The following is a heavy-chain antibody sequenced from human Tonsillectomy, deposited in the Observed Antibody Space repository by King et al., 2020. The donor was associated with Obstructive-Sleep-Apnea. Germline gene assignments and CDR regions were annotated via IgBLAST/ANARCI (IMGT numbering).Heavy chain of an antibody. V-gene: IGHV3-23*01. CDR2: ISISGANT. CDR3: ARMSGDCCWRVNYYAMDV. CDR1: DFIFRKSS. J-gene: IGHJ6*02. D-gene: IGHD2-21*02. Sequence: ESGGGSVRWGGSMRLSCAASDFIFRKSSMSWVRQTPGKGLEWVSTISISGANTYYAASVKGRFTISRDSSENTLYLQMNSLRAEDTAVYYCARMSGDCCWRVNYYAMDVWGQGTTGTVSS.